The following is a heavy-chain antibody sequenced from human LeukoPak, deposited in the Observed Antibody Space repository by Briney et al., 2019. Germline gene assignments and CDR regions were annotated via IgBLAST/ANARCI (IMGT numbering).Heavy chain of an antibody. D-gene: IGHD3-10*01. J-gene: IGHJ4*01. CDR3: ARYAYGSGSYYQKPFDY. CDR1: RYTFTSYD. CDR2: MSPDSGNT. V-gene: IGHV1-8*01. Sequence: SDTVSCKACRYTFTSYDINWVRQAPAQGLEWMGWMSPDSGNTGYAQKFQGRVTMTRNTSISTAYMELSSLTSDDTAVYYCARYAYGSGSYYQKPFDYWGQGTLVTVSS.